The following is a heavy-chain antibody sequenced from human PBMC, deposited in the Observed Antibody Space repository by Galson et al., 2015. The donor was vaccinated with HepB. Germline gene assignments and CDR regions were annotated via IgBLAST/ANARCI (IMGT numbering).Heavy chain of an antibody. J-gene: IGHJ6*02. CDR3: ARGSAYCSSRSCFQNPYYNYYGMDV. V-gene: IGHV3-21*01. CDR1: GFTFSSYS. CDR2: ISSSSSFL. D-gene: IGHD2-2*01. Sequence: SLRLSCAASGFTFSSYSMNWVRQAPGKGLEWVSSISSSSSFLYYADSLKARFPISRDNAKNSLFLQMNSLRAEDTAVYYCARGSAYCSSRSCFQNPYYNYYGMDVWGQGTTVTVSS.